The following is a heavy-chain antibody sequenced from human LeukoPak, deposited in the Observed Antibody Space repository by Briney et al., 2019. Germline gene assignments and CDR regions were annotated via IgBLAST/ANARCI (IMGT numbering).Heavy chain of an antibody. CDR1: GFTFSSYG. D-gene: IGHD6-19*01. Sequence: QSGGSLRLSCAASGFTFSSYGMHWVRQAPGKGLEWVAVIWYDGSNKYYAGSVKGRFTISRDNSKNTLYLQMNSLRAEDTAVYYCARVRGDSSGWYGGAFDYWGQGTLVTVSS. CDR2: IWYDGSNK. J-gene: IGHJ4*02. CDR3: ARVRGDSSGWYGGAFDY. V-gene: IGHV3-33*01.